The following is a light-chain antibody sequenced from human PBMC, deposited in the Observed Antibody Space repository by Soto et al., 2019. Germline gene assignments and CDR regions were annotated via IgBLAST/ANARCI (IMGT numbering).Light chain of an antibody. J-gene: IGLJ1*01. Sequence: QSALTQPASVSASPGQSITISCTGTSSDVGAYNYVSWYQHYPGKAPKLMIYEVRNRPSGVSHRFSGSKSGNTASLTISGLQAEDEADYYCTSYTRSSPYVFGTGTKLTVL. CDR1: SSDVGAYNY. CDR2: EVR. V-gene: IGLV2-14*01. CDR3: TSYTRSSPYV.